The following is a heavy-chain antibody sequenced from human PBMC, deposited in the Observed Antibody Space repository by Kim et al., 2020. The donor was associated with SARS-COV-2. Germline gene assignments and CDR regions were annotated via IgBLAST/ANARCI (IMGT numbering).Heavy chain of an antibody. V-gene: IGHV3-48*02. CDR3: AREERDGYNLDY. Sequence: YYADSVKGRFTISRDNAKNSLYLQMNSLRDEDTAVYYCAREERDGYNLDYWGQGTLVTVSS. D-gene: IGHD5-12*01. J-gene: IGHJ4*02.